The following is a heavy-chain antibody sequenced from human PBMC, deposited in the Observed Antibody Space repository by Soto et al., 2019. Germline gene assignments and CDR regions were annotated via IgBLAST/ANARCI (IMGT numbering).Heavy chain of an antibody. CDR1: GYSFTSYW. J-gene: IGHJ5*02. Sequence: EVQLVQSGAEVKKPGESLKISCKGSGYSFTSYWIGWVRQMPGKGLEWMGIIYPGDSDTRYSPSFQGQVTISADKSISTAYLQWSSLKASDTAMYYCARGAVYNDDYGPLWGFDPWGQGTLVTVSS. V-gene: IGHV5-51*03. CDR3: ARGAVYNDDYGPLWGFDP. CDR2: IYPGDSDT. D-gene: IGHD4-17*01.